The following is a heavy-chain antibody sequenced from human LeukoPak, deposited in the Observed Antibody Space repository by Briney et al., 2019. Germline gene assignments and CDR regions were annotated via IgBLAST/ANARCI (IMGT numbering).Heavy chain of an antibody. J-gene: IGHJ5*02. CDR1: GGSISSGGYY. Sequence: PSETLSLTCTVSGGSISSGGYYWSWIRQHPGKGLEWIGYIYYSGSTYYNPSLKSRVTISVDTSKNQFTLKLSSVTAADTAVYYCARDRGATTSWFDPWGQGTLVTVSS. CDR3: ARDRGATTSWFDP. D-gene: IGHD1-26*01. V-gene: IGHV4-31*03. CDR2: IYYSGST.